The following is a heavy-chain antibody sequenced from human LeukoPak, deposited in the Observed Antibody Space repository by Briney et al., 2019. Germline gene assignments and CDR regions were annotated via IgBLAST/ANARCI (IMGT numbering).Heavy chain of an antibody. V-gene: IGHV3-23*01. Sequence: GGSLRLSCAASGFTFSSCAMTWVRQAPGKGLEWVASITGDGTRTYYTDSVKGRFTISRDNSKNTLYLQMNSLRADETAIYYCASRPRADMGPLDYWGQGTLVTVSA. CDR1: GFTFSSCA. J-gene: IGHJ4*02. D-gene: IGHD1-14*01. CDR2: ITGDGTRT. CDR3: ASRPRADMGPLDY.